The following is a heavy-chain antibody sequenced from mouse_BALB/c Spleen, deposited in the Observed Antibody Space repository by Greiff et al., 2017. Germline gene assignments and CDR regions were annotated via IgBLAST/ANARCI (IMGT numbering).Heavy chain of an antibody. CDR3: ATSQRGFAY. J-gene: IGHJ3*01. CDR2: ISSGSSTI. Sequence: EVKLMESGGGLVQPGGSRKLSCAASGFTFSSFGMHWVRQAPEKGLEWVAYISSGSSTIYYADTVKGRFTISRDNPKNTLFLQMTSLRSEDTAMYYCATSQRGFAYWGQGTLVTVSA. V-gene: IGHV5-17*02. CDR1: GFTFSSFG.